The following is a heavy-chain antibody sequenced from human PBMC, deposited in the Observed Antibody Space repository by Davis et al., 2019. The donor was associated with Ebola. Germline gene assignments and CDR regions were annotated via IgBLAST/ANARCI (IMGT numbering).Heavy chain of an antibody. V-gene: IGHV1-46*01. CDR2: INPSGGST. CDR3: ARAWQWLGPFDY. CDR1: GYTFTSYG. Sequence: ASVKVSCKASGYTFTSYGISWVRQAPGQGLEWMGIINPSGGSTSYAQKFQGRVTMTRDTSTSTVYMELSSLRSEDTAVYYCARAWQWLGPFDYWGQGTLVTVSS. D-gene: IGHD6-19*01. J-gene: IGHJ4*02.